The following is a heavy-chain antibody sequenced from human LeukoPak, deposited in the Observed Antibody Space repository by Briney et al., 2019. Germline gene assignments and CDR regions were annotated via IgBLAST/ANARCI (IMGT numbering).Heavy chain of an antibody. CDR2: VYSSGST. V-gene: IGHV4-4*07. Sequence: SETLSLTCTVSGGSISSYYWSWIRQPAGKGLECIGRVYSSGSTNYNPSLKSRVTMSIDTSKNQFSLKLTSVTAADTAVYYCASCGYSYGYGNYFDYWGQGTLVTVSS. J-gene: IGHJ4*02. CDR3: ASCGYSYGYGNYFDY. D-gene: IGHD5-18*01. CDR1: GGSISSYY.